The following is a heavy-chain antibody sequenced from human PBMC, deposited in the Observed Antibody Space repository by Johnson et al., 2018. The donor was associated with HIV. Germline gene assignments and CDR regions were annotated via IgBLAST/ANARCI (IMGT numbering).Heavy chain of an antibody. Sequence: KGLEWVAVISYDGSNKYYADSVKGRFTISRDNSKNTLYLQMNSLRAEDTAVYYCAKTEDAFDIWGQGTMVTVSS. CDR2: ISYDGSNK. J-gene: IGHJ3*02. CDR3: AKTEDAFDI. V-gene: IGHV3-30*18.